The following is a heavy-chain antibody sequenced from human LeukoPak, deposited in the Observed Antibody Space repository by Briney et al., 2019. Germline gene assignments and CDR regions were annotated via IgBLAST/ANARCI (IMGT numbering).Heavy chain of an antibody. CDR2: MNPNSGNT. Sequence: ASVKVSCKASGYTFTSYDINWVRQATGQGLEWMGWMNPNSGNTGYAQKFQDRVTMTRNTSISTAYMELSSLRSEDTAVYYCARHRRSNNWFDPWDQGTLVTVSS. J-gene: IGHJ5*02. D-gene: IGHD1-14*01. CDR1: GYTFTSYD. V-gene: IGHV1-8*01. CDR3: ARHRRSNNWFDP.